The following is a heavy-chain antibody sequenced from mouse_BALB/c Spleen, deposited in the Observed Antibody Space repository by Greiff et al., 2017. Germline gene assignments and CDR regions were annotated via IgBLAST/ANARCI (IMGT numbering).Heavy chain of an antibody. CDR1: GFTFSSFG. D-gene: IGHD4-1*01. CDR3: ARRELGFAY. Sequence: EVQRVESGGGLVQPGGSRKLSCAASGFTFSSFGMHWVRQAPEKGLEWVAYISSGSSTIYYADTVKGRFTISRDNPKNTLFLQMTSLRSEDTAMYYCARRELGFAYWGQGTLVTVSA. J-gene: IGHJ3*01. CDR2: ISSGSSTI. V-gene: IGHV5-17*02.